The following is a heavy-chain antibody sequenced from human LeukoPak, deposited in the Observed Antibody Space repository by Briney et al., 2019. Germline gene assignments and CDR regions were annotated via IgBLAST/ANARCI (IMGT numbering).Heavy chain of an antibody. CDR2: ISTSSNSI. CDR3: ARVPAAGTSGWYFGY. V-gene: IGHV3-48*02. Sequence: GVLSLSCAASGFTFSSYGMDWVRQAPGKGLEWVSYISTSSNSIDYADSVQGRFTMSRDNAKNLLYLQMNSLRDEDTAMYYCARVPAAGTSGWYFGYWGQGTLVTVSS. J-gene: IGHJ4*02. CDR1: GFTFSSYG. D-gene: IGHD6-19*01.